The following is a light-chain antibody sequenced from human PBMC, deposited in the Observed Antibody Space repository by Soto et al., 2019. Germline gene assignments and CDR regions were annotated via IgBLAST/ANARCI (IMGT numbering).Light chain of an antibody. CDR2: DVT. CDR1: SSDVGSYNY. J-gene: IGLJ1*01. CDR3: SSYTDTTTRYV. Sequence: QSVLTQPASVSGSPGQSITISCTGTSSDVGSYNYVSWYRQHPGKAPQLLIYDVTHRPAGVSSRFSGSKSDNTASLTISWLQAEDEADYYCSSYTDTTTRYVFGSGNKVTVL. V-gene: IGLV2-14*03.